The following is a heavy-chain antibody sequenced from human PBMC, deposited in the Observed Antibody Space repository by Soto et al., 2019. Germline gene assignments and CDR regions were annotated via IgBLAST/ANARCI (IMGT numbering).Heavy chain of an antibody. CDR2: ISAYNGNT. CDR3: ARVLWFGDYYYMDV. CDR1: GYTFTSYG. J-gene: IGHJ6*03. Sequence: ASVKVSCKASGYTFTSYGISWVRQAPGQGLEWMGWISAYNGNTSYAQKLQGRVTMTTDTSTSTAYMELRSLRSDDTAVYYCARVLWFGDYYYMDVWGKGTTVTVSS. V-gene: IGHV1-18*01. D-gene: IGHD3-10*01.